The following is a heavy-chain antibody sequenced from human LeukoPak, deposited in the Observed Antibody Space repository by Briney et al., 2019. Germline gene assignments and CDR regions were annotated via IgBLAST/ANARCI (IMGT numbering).Heavy chain of an antibody. CDR3: ARVYGSGSYYNGYYYYYMDV. J-gene: IGHJ6*03. CDR2: IYHSGST. V-gene: IGHV4-38-2*02. D-gene: IGHD3-10*01. CDR1: GYSISSGYY. Sequence: SETLSLTCTVSGYSISSGYYWGWIRQPPGKGLEWIGSIYHSGSTYYNPSLKSRVTISVDTSKNQFSLKLSSVTAADTAVYYCARVYGSGSYYNGYYYYYMDVWGKGTTVTISS.